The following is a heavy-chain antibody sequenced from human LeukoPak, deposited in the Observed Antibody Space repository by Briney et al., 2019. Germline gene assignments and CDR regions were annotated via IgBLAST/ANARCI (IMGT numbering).Heavy chain of an antibody. J-gene: IGHJ4*02. V-gene: IGHV1-8*02. CDR1: GYTFTNYD. CDR3: ARGIEAGVDY. CDR2: MSPGSGYT. Sequence: ASVNVFCKTSGYTFTNYDINWVRQATGQGLEWLGWMSPGSGYTGYAQKFQGRVTMTRDISITTAYVELSSLRSEDTAVYYCARGIEAGVDYWGQGTLVSVPS. D-gene: IGHD6-25*01.